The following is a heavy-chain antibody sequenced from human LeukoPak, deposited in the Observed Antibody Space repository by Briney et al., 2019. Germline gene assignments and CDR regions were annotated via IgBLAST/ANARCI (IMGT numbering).Heavy chain of an antibody. D-gene: IGHD5-18*01. Sequence: GASVKVSCKASGYTFTGYYMHWVRQAPGQGLEWVGRINPNSGGTNYAQKFQGRVTMTRDTSISTAYMELSRLRSDDTAVYYCARSRWIQLSATGGTNWFDPWGQGTLVTVSS. CDR2: INPNSGGT. J-gene: IGHJ5*02. V-gene: IGHV1-2*06. CDR3: ARSRWIQLSATGGTNWFDP. CDR1: GYTFTGYY.